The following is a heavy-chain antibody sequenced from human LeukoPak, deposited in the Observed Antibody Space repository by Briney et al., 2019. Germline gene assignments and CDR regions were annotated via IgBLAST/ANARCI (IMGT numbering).Heavy chain of an antibody. Sequence: GGSLRLSCAASGLTFSNNAMNWVRQAPGKGLEWVSVITGDGGTTDYADSVKGRFTISRDNSKNTLYLQMNSLRAEDTAVYYCAKSLGGILRYYYMDVWGKGTTVTVSS. CDR2: ITGDGGTT. D-gene: IGHD3-10*01. CDR3: AKSLGGILRYYYMDV. V-gene: IGHV3-23*01. J-gene: IGHJ6*03. CDR1: GLTFSNNA.